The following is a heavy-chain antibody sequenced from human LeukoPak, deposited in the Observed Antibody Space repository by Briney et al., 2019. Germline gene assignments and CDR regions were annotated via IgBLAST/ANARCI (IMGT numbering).Heavy chain of an antibody. V-gene: IGHV4-59*01. CDR3: ASFGVPAALDYYYMDV. CDR1: GGSISSYY. J-gene: IGHJ6*03. D-gene: IGHD2-2*01. CDR2: IYYSGST. Sequence: SETLSLTCTVSGGSISSYYWSWIRQPPGKGLDCIGYIYYSGSTNYNPSLKSRVTISVDTSKNQFSLKLSSVTAADTAVYYCASFGVPAALDYYYMDVWGKGTTVTVSS.